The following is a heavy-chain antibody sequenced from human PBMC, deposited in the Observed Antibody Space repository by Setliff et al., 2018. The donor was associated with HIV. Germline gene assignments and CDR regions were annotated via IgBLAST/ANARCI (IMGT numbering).Heavy chain of an antibody. V-gene: IGHV4-59*01. CDR1: GDSMSSYY. CDR2: IYYTGST. CDR3: ARNRVPSSL. D-gene: IGHD3-10*01. J-gene: IGHJ4*02. Sequence: SETLSLTCTVSGDSMSSYYWSWIRQPPGKGLEWIGSIYYTGSTDYNPSLMSRVTISLDTPKNQCSLKLNSVIAADTAVYYRARNRVPSSLWGQGTLVTVSS.